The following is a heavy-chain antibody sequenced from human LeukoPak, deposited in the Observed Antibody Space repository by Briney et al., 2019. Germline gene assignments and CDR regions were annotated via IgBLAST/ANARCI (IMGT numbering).Heavy chain of an antibody. CDR2: LIPILGIA. D-gene: IGHD6-19*01. Sequence: SVKVSCKASGYTFTNYGISWVRQAPGQGLEWMGRLIPILGIANYAQKFQGRVTITADKSTSTAYMELSSLRSEDTAVYYCASNSNRYSSGWLDYWGQGTLVTVSS. CDR3: ASNSNRYSSGWLDY. V-gene: IGHV1-69*04. CDR1: GYTFTNYG. J-gene: IGHJ4*02.